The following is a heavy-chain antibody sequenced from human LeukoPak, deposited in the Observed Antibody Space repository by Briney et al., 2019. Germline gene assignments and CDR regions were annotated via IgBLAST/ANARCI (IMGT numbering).Heavy chain of an antibody. CDR3: ARVQLIGYDYVWGSHPFDY. CDR2: IIPILGIA. CDR1: GGTFSSYA. J-gene: IGHJ4*02. Sequence: ASVKVSCKASGGTFSSYAISWVRQAPGQGLEWMGRIIPILGIANYAQKFQGRVTITADKSTSTAYMELSSLRSEDTDVYYCARVQLIGYDYVWGSHPFDYWGQGTLVTVSS. V-gene: IGHV1-69*04. D-gene: IGHD3-16*01.